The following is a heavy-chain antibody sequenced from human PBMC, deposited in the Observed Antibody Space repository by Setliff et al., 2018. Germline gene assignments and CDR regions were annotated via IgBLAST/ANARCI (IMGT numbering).Heavy chain of an antibody. D-gene: IGHD3-22*01. CDR3: VREGVDSRSSTDYRYYMDV. CDR1: GGTFRNYG. J-gene: IGHJ6*03. CDR2: TIPMFGTT. Sequence: ASVKVSCKATGGTFRNYGISWVRQAPGQGLEWMGGTIPMFGTTNYAQKFQGRVTVITDESTSTAYMELSSLKSEDTAMYYCVREGVDSRSSTDYRYYMDVWGKGTTVTVS. V-gene: IGHV1-69*05.